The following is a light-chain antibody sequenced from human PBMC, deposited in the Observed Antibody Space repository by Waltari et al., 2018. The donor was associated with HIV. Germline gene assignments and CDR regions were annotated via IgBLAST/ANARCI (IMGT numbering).Light chain of an antibody. CDR1: TGAVTSDHY. Sequence: QAVVPQEPSLTVSPGGTVTLTCDSSTGAVTSDHYPYWFQRTPGQAPRTLIYDTSNKHSWTPARFSGSLLGGKAALTLSGAQPEDEAEYYCLLSYGGARVFGGGTKLTVL. CDR3: LLSYGGARV. J-gene: IGLJ2*01. V-gene: IGLV7-46*01. CDR2: DTS.